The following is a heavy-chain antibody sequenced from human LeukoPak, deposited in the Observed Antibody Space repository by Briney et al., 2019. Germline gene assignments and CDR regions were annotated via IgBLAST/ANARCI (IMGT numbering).Heavy chain of an antibody. CDR3: TTVSPYGDYLYYFDF. Sequence: PGGSLRLSCAASGFTFSSYAMNWVRQAPGKGLEWVGRIESKIDGGRTDYAAAVKGRFTISRDDSKNILFLHMNGLNTEDTAVYYCTTVSPYGDYLYYFDFWGLGTLVTVSS. CDR2: IESKIDGGRT. J-gene: IGHJ4*02. CDR1: GFTFSSYA. V-gene: IGHV3-15*04. D-gene: IGHD4-17*01.